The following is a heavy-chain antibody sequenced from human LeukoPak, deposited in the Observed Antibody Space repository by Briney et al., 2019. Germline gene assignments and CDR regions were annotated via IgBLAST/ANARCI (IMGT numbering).Heavy chain of an antibody. V-gene: IGHV4-4*07. CDR3: ARTLHPLSSSWYFDR. J-gene: IGHJ4*02. D-gene: IGHD6-13*01. CDR1: GGSISSHY. Sequence: SSETLSLTCTVSGGSISSHYWSWIRQPAGKGLEWIGRIYASGNTNYNPSLKSRVTMSVDTSKNQFSLNLSSVTAAGTAIYYCARTLHPLSSSWYFDRWGQGTLVTVSS. CDR2: IYASGNT.